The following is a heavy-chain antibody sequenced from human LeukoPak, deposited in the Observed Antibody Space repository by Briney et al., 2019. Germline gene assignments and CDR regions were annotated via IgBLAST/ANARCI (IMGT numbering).Heavy chain of an antibody. CDR2: ISDSNRYV. J-gene: IGHJ4*02. CDR3: ATVPGDF. Sequence: GGSLRLSCTASGFTFSSYTMTWIRQAPGKGLEWVSSISDSNRYVYYADSLRGRFTISRDNAKTSLYLQMNSLSAEDTAVYYCATVPGDFWGQGTLVAVSS. V-gene: IGHV3-21*01. CDR1: GFTFSSYT.